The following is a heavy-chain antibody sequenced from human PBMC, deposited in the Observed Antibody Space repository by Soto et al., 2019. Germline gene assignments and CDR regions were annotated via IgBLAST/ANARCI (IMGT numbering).Heavy chain of an antibody. D-gene: IGHD6-19*01. CDR3: AKDCRRLAVAGSAFDS. J-gene: IGHJ4*02. CDR1: GFTFNDYA. Sequence: RLSCAASGFTFNDYAMAWVRQAPGKGLEWVSSISGSGGHSSYADSVRGRFTISRDNVNSILSLDMSDLSAEDTAVHYCAKDCRRLAVAGSAFDSWGQGTLVTVSS. CDR2: ISGSGGHS. V-gene: IGHV3-23*01.